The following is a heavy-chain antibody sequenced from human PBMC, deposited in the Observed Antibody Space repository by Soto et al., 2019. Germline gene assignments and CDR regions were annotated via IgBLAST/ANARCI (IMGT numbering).Heavy chain of an antibody. J-gene: IGHJ4*02. CDR3: ARGRASGSYYLLDY. Sequence: GASVKVSCKASGNTFTGYDINWVRQATGHGLEWMGWINPNSGNIGYAQKFQGRVTMTRDTAIRIAYMEVSRLRSDDTAVYYCARGRASGSYYLLDYWGQGTLVTVSS. CDR1: GNTFTGYD. D-gene: IGHD3-10*01. CDR2: INPNSGNI. V-gene: IGHV1-8*01.